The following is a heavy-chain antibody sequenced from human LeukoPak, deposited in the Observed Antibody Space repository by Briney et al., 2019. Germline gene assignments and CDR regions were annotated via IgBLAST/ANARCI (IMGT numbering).Heavy chain of an antibody. CDR1: GFTFSSFA. CDR2: IPRNGGST. D-gene: IGHD3-22*01. J-gene: IGHJ4*02. CDR3: VKWYYYDSSGYYYGPDFDY. V-gene: IGHV3-64D*06. Sequence: HPGGSLRVSCSASGFTFSSFAMHWVRQAPGKGLEYVSAIPRNGGSTYYADSVEGRFTISRDNSKNTLYLQMSSLRAEDTAVYYCVKWYYYDSSGYYYGPDFDYWGQGTLVTVSS.